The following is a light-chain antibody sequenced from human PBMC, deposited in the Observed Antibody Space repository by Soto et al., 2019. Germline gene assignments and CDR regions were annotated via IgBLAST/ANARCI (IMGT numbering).Light chain of an antibody. CDR1: SSNIGSNT. J-gene: IGLJ1*01. V-gene: IGLV1-44*01. Sequence: QSVLTQPPSASGTPGQRVTISCSGSSSNIGSNTVNWYQQLPGTAPKLLMYSNNQRPSGVPDRFSGSKSGTSASLAISGLQSEDEAHYYCATWDDSLDVHVFGTGTKLTVL. CDR2: SNN. CDR3: ATWDDSLDVHV.